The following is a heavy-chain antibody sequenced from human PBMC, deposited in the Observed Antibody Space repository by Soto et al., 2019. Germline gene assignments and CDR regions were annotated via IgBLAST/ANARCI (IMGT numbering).Heavy chain of an antibody. Sequence: EVQLVESGGGLVQPGGSLRLSCAASGFTFSTYWMTWVRRPPGKGLEWVANLDQDGSERYYVDSVRGLFTISRDNAMNSLYLQMNSLGAEDTAVYYCVCGGNFFVYWGQGTLVTVSP. D-gene: IGHD3-16*01. J-gene: IGHJ4*02. V-gene: IGHV3-7*01. CDR1: GFTFSTYW. CDR3: VCGGNFFVY. CDR2: LDQDGSER.